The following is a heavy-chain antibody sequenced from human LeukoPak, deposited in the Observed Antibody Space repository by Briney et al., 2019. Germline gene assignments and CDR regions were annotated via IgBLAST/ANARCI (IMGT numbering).Heavy chain of an antibody. CDR3: VRDAS. J-gene: IGHJ4*02. CDR2: IYSGGGT. Sequence: PGGSLRLSCAVPGVTVSSNHMSWVRQAPGKGLEWVSAIYSGGGTYYADSVKGRFTLSRDNSKNTLYLQMNSLRAEDTAVYYCVRDASWGQGTLVTVSS. V-gene: IGHV3-66*01. CDR1: GVTVSSNH.